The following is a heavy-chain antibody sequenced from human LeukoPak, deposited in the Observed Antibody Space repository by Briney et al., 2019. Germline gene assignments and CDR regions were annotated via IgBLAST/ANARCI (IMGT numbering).Heavy chain of an antibody. CDR3: AVVVPAARRYYYYYGMDV. CDR2: INPSGGST. D-gene: IGHD2-2*01. Sequence: GASVKVSCKASGYTFTSYGISWVRQAPGQGLEWMGIINPSGGSTSYAQKFQGRVTMTRDTSTSTVYMELSSLRSEDTAVYYCAVVVPAARRYYYYYGMDVWGQGTTVTVSS. CDR1: GYTFTSYG. J-gene: IGHJ6*02. V-gene: IGHV1-46*01.